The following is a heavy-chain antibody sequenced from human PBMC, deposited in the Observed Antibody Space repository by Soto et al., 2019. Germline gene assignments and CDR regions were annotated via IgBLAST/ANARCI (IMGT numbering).Heavy chain of an antibody. CDR2: IYYSGST. CDR3: ARDRSLDY. Sequence: SETLSLTCTVSGGSISSYYWSWIRQPPGKGLEWIGYIYYSGSTNYNPSLKSRVTISVDTSKNQFSLKLSSVTAADTAVYYCARDRSLDYWGQGTLVTVSS. CDR1: GGSISSYY. J-gene: IGHJ4*02. V-gene: IGHV4-59*01.